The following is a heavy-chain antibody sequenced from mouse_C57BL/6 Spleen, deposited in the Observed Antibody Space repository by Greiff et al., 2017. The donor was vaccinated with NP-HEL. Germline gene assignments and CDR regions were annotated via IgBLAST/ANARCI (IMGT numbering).Heavy chain of an antibody. V-gene: IGHV1-59*01. CDR1: GYTFTSYW. CDR2: IDPSDSYT. CDR3: ASVHYYGSSEWYFGV. D-gene: IGHD1-1*01. Sequence: QVQLQQPGAELVRPGTSVKLSCKASGYTFTSYWMHWVKQRPGQGLEWIGVIDPSDSYTNYNQKFKGKATLTVDTSSSTAYMQLSSLTSEDSAVYYCASVHYYGSSEWYFGVWGTGTTVTVSS. J-gene: IGHJ1*03.